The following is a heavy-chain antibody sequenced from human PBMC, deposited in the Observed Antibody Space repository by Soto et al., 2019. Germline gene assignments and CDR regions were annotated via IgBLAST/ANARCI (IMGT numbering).Heavy chain of an antibody. D-gene: IGHD3-3*01. J-gene: IGHJ4*02. CDR2: IDWNRATT. Sequence: EVQLLESGGGVVQPGGSLRLSCIASGFIFDDYAIHWVRQVPGKGLEWVSGIDWNRATTGYADSVKGRFTLSRDNARNSVLLQMNSLRPEDKALYYCVKDVGSRHYDFTNFDSWGQGTLVTVSS. CDR1: GFIFDDYA. CDR3: VKDVGSRHYDFTNFDS. V-gene: IGHV3-9*01.